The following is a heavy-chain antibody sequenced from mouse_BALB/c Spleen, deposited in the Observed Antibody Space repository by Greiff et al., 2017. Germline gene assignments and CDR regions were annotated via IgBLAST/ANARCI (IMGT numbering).Heavy chain of an antibody. CDR1: GFTFSSFG. V-gene: IGHV5-17*02. CDR2: ISSGSSTI. Sequence: EVMLVEPGGGLVQPGGSRKLSCAASGFTFSSFGMHWVRQAPEKGLEWVAYISSGSSTIYYADTVKGRFTISRDNPKNTLFLQMTSLRSEDTAMYYCARSYYRYHYYAMDYWGQGTSVTVSS. D-gene: IGHD2-14*01. J-gene: IGHJ4*01. CDR3: ARSYYRYHYYAMDY.